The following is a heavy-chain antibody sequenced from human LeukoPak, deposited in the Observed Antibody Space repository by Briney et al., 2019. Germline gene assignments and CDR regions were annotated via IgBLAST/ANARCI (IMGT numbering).Heavy chain of an antibody. CDR1: GGTFSSYA. J-gene: IGHJ4*02. V-gene: IGHV1-69*04. CDR2: IIPILGIA. CDR3: ARDGITGTTGLDY. Sequence: SVKVSCKASGGTFSSYAISWVRQAPGQGLEWMGRIIPILGIANYAQKFQGRVTITADKSTSTAYMELSSLRSEDTAAYYCARDGITGTTGLDYWGQGTLVTVSS. D-gene: IGHD1-7*01.